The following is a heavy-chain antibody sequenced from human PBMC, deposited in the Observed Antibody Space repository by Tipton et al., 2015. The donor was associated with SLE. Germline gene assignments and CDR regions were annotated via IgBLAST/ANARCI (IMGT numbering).Heavy chain of an antibody. CDR2: IYHDHST. V-gene: IGHV3-23*03. Sequence: SLRLSCVASGFTFNRYAMSWVRQAPGKGLEWVSVIYHDHSTSYADSAKSRFTISRDNAKNTLYLQVDSLRTEDTAVYYCAKFGDWGDLFFDFWGQGTLVTVSS. CDR3: AKFGDWGDLFFDF. CDR1: GFTFNRYA. J-gene: IGHJ4*02. D-gene: IGHD7-27*01.